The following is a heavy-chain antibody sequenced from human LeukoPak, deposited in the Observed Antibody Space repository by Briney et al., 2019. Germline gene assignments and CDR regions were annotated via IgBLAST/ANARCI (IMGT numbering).Heavy chain of an antibody. CDR1: GFTFNNYA. V-gene: IGHV3-23*01. CDR3: ARESITGTTGLDY. CDR2: ISGSGGTT. J-gene: IGHJ4*02. D-gene: IGHD1-20*01. Sequence: GGSLRLSCAASGFTFNNYAMNWVRQAPGKGLEWVSVISGSGGTTYYADSVKGRFTISRDSSKNTLYLQMNSPRAEDTAVYYCARESITGTTGLDYWGQGTLVTVSS.